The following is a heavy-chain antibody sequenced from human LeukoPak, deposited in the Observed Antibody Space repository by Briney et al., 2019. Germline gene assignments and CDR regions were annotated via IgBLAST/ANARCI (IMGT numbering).Heavy chain of an antibody. CDR1: GFSVTTDSYC. Sequence: SETLSLTCTVSGFSVTTDSYCWGWIRQPPGKGLEWIGYDYCGGNTNYDPSLKRRVTISVDTSKNQFSLTLTSATAADTAVYFCARDHFGSLDSWGQGILVTVSS. CDR2: DYCGGNT. V-gene: IGHV4-61*01. D-gene: IGHD3-10*01. J-gene: IGHJ4*02. CDR3: ARDHFGSLDS.